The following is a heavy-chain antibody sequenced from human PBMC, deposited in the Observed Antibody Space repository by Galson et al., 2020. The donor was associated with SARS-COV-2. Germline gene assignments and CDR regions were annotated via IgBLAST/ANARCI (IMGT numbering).Heavy chain of an antibody. Sequence: SQTLSLTCTVSGGSISTDGHFWTWTRQPPGKGLEWIGYIYHSGTTYYNPSLKSRLNIAVDTSQNQFSLRLRSVTAADTAVYFCARTSGELDIWGQGTMVTVSS. CDR1: GGSISTDGHF. D-gene: IGHD1-26*01. CDR2: IYHSGTT. V-gene: IGHV4-31*02. CDR3: ARTSGELDI. J-gene: IGHJ3*02.